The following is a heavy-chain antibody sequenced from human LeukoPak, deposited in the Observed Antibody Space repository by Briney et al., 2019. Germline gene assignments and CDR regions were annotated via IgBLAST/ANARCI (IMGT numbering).Heavy chain of an antibody. V-gene: IGHV3-15*01. CDR2: IKSKTDGGTT. Sequence: GGSLRLSCAASGFTFSNAWMSWVRQAPGKGLEWVGRIKSKTDGGTTDYAAPVKGRFTISRDDSKNTLYLQMNSLKTEDTAVYYCTTAPTIVGATGDYWGQETLVTVSS. J-gene: IGHJ4*02. CDR3: TTAPTIVGATGDY. CDR1: GFTFSNAW. D-gene: IGHD1-26*01.